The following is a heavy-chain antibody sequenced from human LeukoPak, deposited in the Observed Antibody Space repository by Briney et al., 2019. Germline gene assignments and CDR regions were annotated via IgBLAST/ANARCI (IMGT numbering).Heavy chain of an antibody. CDR2: INHSGST. CDR1: GGSFSGYY. Sequence: SETLSLTCAVYGGSFSGYYWSWIRQPAGQGLEWIEEINHSGSTNYNPSLKSRVTISVDTSKNQFSLKLSSVTAADTAVYFCARGPPTDYYDSSGFYYVFDYWGQGTLVTVSS. V-gene: IGHV4-34*01. CDR3: ARGPPTDYYDSSGFYYVFDY. D-gene: IGHD3-22*01. J-gene: IGHJ4*02.